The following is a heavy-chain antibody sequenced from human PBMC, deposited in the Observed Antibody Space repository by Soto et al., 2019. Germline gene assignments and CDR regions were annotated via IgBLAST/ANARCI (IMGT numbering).Heavy chain of an antibody. Sequence: GGSLRLSCAPSGFTFSTYGMHWVRQAPGKGLEWVAVIWYDGSNQYYADSVKGRFTISRDNSKNMLYLQMNSLRAEPTAVYSRARDFGEFNYSSAYFDYWGHGTPFTVSS. CDR1: GFTFSTYG. V-gene: IGHV3-33*01. D-gene: IGHD3-10*01. J-gene: IGHJ4*01. CDR2: IWYDGSNQ. CDR3: ARDFGEFNYSSAYFDY.